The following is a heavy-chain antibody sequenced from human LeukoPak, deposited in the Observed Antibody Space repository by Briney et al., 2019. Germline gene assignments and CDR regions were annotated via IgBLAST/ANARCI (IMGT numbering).Heavy chain of an antibody. D-gene: IGHD6-19*01. CDR1: GFTFSSYG. Sequence: GGSLRLSCAASGFTFSSYGMHWVRQAPGKGLEWVAFIRYDGSNKYHADSVKGRFTISRDNSKNTLYLQMNSLRAEDTAVYYCAKSAYAYSSGWGSLDYWGQGTLVTVSS. CDR2: IRYDGSNK. CDR3: AKSAYAYSSGWGSLDY. J-gene: IGHJ4*02. V-gene: IGHV3-30*02.